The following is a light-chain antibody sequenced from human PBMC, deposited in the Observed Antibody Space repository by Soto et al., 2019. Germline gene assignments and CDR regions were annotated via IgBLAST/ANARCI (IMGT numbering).Light chain of an antibody. Sequence: DIQMTQSPSTLSASVGDRVTITCQASQSLSSWLAWYQQKPGKAPKVLIYKTSSLESGVPSRFSGSGSGTEFTLTVSSLQTDDFATYYCQQYSNYPLTLGGGTKVDIK. V-gene: IGKV1-5*03. CDR3: QQYSNYPLT. J-gene: IGKJ4*01. CDR2: KTS. CDR1: QSLSSW.